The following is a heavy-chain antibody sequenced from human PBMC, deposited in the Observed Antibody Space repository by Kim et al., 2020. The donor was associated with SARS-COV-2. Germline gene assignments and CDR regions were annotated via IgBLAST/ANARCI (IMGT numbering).Heavy chain of an antibody. CDR2: INSDGSST. Sequence: GGSLRLSCAASGFTFSSYWMHWVRQAPGKGLVWVSRINSDGSSTSYADSVKGRFTISRDNAKNTLYLQMNSLRAEDTAVYYCARGNTAIIPDYWGQGTLVTVSS. CDR3: ARGNTAIIPDY. D-gene: IGHD5-18*01. J-gene: IGHJ4*02. CDR1: GFTFSSYW. V-gene: IGHV3-74*01.